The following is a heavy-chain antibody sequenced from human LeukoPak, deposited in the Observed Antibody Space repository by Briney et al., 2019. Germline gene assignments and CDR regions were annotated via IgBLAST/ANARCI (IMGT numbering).Heavy chain of an antibody. D-gene: IGHD2-2*01. CDR2: ISSSGSTI. Sequence: GGSLRLSCAASGFTFSSYEMNWVRQAPGKGLEWVSYISSSGSTIYSADSVKGRFTISRDNAKNSLYLQMNSLRAEDTAVYYCARDRGIVVVPAALDYWGQGTLVTVSS. CDR3: ARDRGIVVVPAALDY. J-gene: IGHJ4*02. V-gene: IGHV3-48*03. CDR1: GFTFSSYE.